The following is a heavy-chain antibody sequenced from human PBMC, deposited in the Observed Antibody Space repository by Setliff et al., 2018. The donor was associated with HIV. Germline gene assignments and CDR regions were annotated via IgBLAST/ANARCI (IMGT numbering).Heavy chain of an antibody. Sequence: SETLSLTCTVSGGSISGHYWSWIRQPPGKGLEWIGYVYTSGSTNYNPSLKSRVTMSLDTSKNQFSLKLSSATAADTAVYYCARHSPSDYWGQGTLVTVSS. CDR3: ARHSPSDY. CDR2: VYTSGST. CDR1: GGSISGHY. V-gene: IGHV4-4*09. J-gene: IGHJ4*02.